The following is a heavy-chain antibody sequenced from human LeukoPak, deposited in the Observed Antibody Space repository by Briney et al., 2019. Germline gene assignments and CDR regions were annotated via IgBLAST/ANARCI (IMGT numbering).Heavy chain of an antibody. J-gene: IGHJ5*02. CDR3: ARDPPGYYDSSGYFP. Sequence: GASVKVSCKASGYTFTSYGISWVRQAPGQGLEWMGWISAYNGNTNYAQKLQGRVTMTTDTSTSTAYMELRSLRSDDTAVYYCARDPPGYYDSSGYFPWGQGTLVTVSS. CDR2: ISAYNGNT. CDR1: GYTFTSYG. V-gene: IGHV1-18*01. D-gene: IGHD3-22*01.